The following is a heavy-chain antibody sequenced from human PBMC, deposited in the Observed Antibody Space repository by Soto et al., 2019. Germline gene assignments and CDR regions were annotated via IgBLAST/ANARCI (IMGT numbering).Heavy chain of an antibody. Sequence: ASVKVSCKASGGTFSSYAISWVRQAPGQGLEWMGGIIPIFGTANYAQKFQGRVTITADKSTSTAYMELSSLRSEDTAVYYCARDGSSSRYNWFDPWGQGTLVTVSS. J-gene: IGHJ5*02. D-gene: IGHD6-13*01. CDR2: IIPIFGTA. V-gene: IGHV1-69*06. CDR3: ARDGSSSRYNWFDP. CDR1: GGTFSSYA.